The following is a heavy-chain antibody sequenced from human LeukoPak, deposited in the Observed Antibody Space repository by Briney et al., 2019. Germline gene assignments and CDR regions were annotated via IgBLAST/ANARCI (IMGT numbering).Heavy chain of an antibody. J-gene: IGHJ6*02. V-gene: IGHV3-7*01. Sequence: GGSLRLSCAASEFTFSRYWLSWVRQAPGKGLEWVANIGQDGSEKYYVDSVKGRFTISRDNSKNTLYLQMNSLRAEDTAVYYCARGQRGYSYGRDYYYYGMDVWGQGTTVTVSS. D-gene: IGHD5-18*01. CDR1: EFTFSRYW. CDR3: ARGQRGYSYGRDYYYYGMDV. CDR2: IGQDGSEK.